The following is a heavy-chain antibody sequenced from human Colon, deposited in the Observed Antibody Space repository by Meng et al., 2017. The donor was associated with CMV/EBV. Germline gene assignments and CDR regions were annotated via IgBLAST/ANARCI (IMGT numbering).Heavy chain of an antibody. D-gene: IGHD3-9*01. CDR3: AHWGLTGAPTVRYCFNY. Sequence: QITLKESGPTLVKPTXTLKLTCTFSGFSLTTSGVGVGWVRQPPEKALEWLALIYWDDDKRYTPSLKNRLTITKDTSKNQVVLTMTNMDPADTATYYCAHWGLTGAPTVRYCFNYWGQGTLVTVSS. V-gene: IGHV2-5*02. J-gene: IGHJ4*02. CDR1: GFSLTTSGVG. CDR2: IYWDDDK.